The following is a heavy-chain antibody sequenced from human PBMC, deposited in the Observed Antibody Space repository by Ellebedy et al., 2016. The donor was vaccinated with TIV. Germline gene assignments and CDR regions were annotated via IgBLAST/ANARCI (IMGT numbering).Heavy chain of an antibody. CDR1: GFIFSSFA. V-gene: IGHV3-23*01. J-gene: IGHJ4*02. CDR2: LGGSSENT. D-gene: IGHD2-21*02. CDR3: PKGQRVVTAPFDY. Sequence: GESLKISCDASGFIFSSFAMSWVRQAPGKGLEWVSALGGSSENTYYADSVQCRFTIPRDNSKNTLYLQMNSLRAEDTAVYYCPKGQRVVTAPFDYWGQGTLVTVSS.